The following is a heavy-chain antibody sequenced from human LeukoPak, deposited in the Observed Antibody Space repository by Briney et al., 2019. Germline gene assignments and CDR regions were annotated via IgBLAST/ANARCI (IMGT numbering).Heavy chain of an antibody. CDR3: ARGFEVRGNY. Sequence: SVKVSCKASGGTFSSYAISWVRQAPGQGLEWMGGIIPIFGTANYAQKFQGRVTMTRNTSINTAYMELSSLRSEDTAVYYCARGFEVRGNYWGQETLVTVST. CDR1: GGTFSSYA. V-gene: IGHV1-69*05. CDR2: IIPIFGTA. D-gene: IGHD3-10*01. J-gene: IGHJ4*02.